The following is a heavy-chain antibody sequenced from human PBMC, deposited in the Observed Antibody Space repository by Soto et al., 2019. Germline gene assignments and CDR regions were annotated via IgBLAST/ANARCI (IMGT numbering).Heavy chain of an antibody. Sequence: PGRSLRLCCAASGFSVSSNYMSWVRQAPGKGLEWVSVIYSGGSTYYADSVKGRFSISRHNSKNTLYLQMNSLTAEDTAVYYCARDLIGGVDYWGQGSLVIVSS. V-gene: IGHV3-53*04. CDR2: IYSGGST. CDR1: GFSVSSNY. J-gene: IGHJ4*02. CDR3: ARDLIGGVDY.